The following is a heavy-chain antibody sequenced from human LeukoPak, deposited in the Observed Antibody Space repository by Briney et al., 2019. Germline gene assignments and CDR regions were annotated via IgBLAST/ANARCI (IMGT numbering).Heavy chain of an antibody. CDR2: IYYSGST. V-gene: IGHV4-31*03. J-gene: IGHJ3*02. Sequence: TSETLSLTCTVSGGSISSGGYYWGWIRQHPGKGLEWIGYIYYSGSTYYNPSLKSRVTISVDTSKNQFSLKLSSVTAADTAVYYCARTGRSSGYPSGAFGIWGQGTMVTVSS. CDR1: GGSISSGGYY. CDR3: ARTGRSSGYPSGAFGI. D-gene: IGHD3-22*01.